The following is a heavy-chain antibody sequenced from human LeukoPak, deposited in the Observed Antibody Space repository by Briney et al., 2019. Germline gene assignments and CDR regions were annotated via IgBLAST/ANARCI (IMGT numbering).Heavy chain of an antibody. Sequence: SETLSLTCTVSGGSISSYYWSWIRQPPGQGLEWIGYVSYSGSINYHPSLKRRVTISIDTSKNHFSLKLSSVTAADTAVYYCARHRDGTSDLFDLWGRGTLVTVSS. CDR1: GGSISSYY. CDR2: VSYSGSI. CDR3: ARHRDGTSDLFDL. V-gene: IGHV4-59*08. D-gene: IGHD2-2*01. J-gene: IGHJ2*01.